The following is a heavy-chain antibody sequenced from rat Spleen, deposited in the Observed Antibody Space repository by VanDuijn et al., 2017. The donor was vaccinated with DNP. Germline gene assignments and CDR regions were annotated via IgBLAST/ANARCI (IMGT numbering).Heavy chain of an antibody. CDR1: GFTFSNYC. CDR3: ATHDYASWG. D-gene: IGHD1-7*01. V-gene: IGHV5-19*01. Sequence: EVQLVESGGGLVQPGRSLKVSCAASGFTFSNYCMHWIRQAPTKGLEWVASISPSGGSTYYRDSVKGRFTISRDNAKSTLSLQMDSLRSEDTATYYCATHDYASWGWGQGVMVTVSS. CDR2: ISPSGGST. J-gene: IGHJ2*01.